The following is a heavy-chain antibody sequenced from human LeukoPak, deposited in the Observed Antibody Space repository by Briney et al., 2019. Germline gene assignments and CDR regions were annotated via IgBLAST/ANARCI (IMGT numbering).Heavy chain of an antibody. CDR1: GFTFSSYA. D-gene: IGHD1-26*01. Sequence: GGSLRLSCAASGFTFSSYAMSWVRQAPGKGLEWVSAFSGSNVNTYYADSVKGRFTISRDNYKNTLYLQMNSLRAEDTAVYYCARGRKWELPLDYWGQGTLVTVSS. J-gene: IGHJ4*02. V-gene: IGHV3-23*01. CDR3: ARGRKWELPLDY. CDR2: FSGSNVNT.